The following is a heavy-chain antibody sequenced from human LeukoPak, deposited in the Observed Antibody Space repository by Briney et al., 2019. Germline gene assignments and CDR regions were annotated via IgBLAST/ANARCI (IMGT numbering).Heavy chain of an antibody. CDR1: GGSISDISYY. Sequence: PSETLSLTCTVSGGSISDISYYWGWIRQPPGKGLEWIGNIYYSGSTYYNPSLKSRVTISVNTSKNQFSLNLSSVTAADTAVYYCARRGRDGYNVSFGVDPWGQGTLVTVSS. CDR2: IYYSGST. V-gene: IGHV4-39*07. CDR3: ARRGRDGYNVSFGVDP. J-gene: IGHJ5*02. D-gene: IGHD5-24*01.